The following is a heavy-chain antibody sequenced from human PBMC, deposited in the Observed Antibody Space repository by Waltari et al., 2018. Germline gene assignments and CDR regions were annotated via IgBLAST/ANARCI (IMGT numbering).Heavy chain of an antibody. CDR3: ARGTFGVVTNAFDI. J-gene: IGHJ3*02. D-gene: IGHD3-3*01. V-gene: IGHV4-34*01. CDR2: INHRGST. Sequence: QVQLQQWGAGLLKPSETLSLTCAVYGGSFSGYYWSWIRQPPGKGLEWIGEINHRGSTNYNPSMNSRVTISVDTAKNQFSLKLSSVTAADTAVYYCARGTFGVVTNAFDIWGQGTMVTVSS. CDR1: GGSFSGYY.